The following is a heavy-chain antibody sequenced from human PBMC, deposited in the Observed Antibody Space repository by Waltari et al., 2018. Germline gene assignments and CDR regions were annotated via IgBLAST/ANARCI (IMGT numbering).Heavy chain of an antibody. J-gene: IGHJ4*02. CDR1: GGTFSSYA. CDR3: ARVTDDYGDRSLDY. D-gene: IGHD4-17*01. Sequence: QVQLVQSGAEVKKPGSSVKVSCTASGGTFSSYAISWVRQAPGQGLEWMGRINPNSGGTNYAQKFQGRVTMTRDTSISTAYMELSRLRSDDTAVYYCARVTDDYGDRSLDYWGQGTLVTVSS. CDR2: INPNSGGT. V-gene: IGHV1-2*06.